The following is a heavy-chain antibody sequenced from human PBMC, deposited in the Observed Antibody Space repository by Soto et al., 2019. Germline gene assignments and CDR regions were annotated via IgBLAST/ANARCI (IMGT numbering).Heavy chain of an antibody. Sequence: SETLSLTCAVEGGSCSGDYGSWIRQHPGKGQERIGEINHRGSTNYNPSLKSRVTISVDTSKNQFSLKLSSVTAADTAVYYCARDSHVISLYDYIWGSYRDDAFDIWGQGTMVTVSS. CDR2: INHRGST. CDR1: GGSCSGDY. D-gene: IGHD3-16*02. V-gene: IGHV4-34*01. J-gene: IGHJ3*02. CDR3: ARDSHVISLYDYIWGSYRDDAFDI.